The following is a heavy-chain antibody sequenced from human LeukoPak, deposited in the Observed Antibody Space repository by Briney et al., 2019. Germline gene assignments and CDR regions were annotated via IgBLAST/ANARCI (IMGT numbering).Heavy chain of an antibody. CDR2: IKEDGSEK. J-gene: IGHJ5*02. V-gene: IGHV3-7*03. CDR3: AKEYGDYGPDWFDP. Sequence: PGGSLRLSCAASGFTFSNYWMSWVRQAPGKGLEWVANIKEDGSEKYYVDSVKGRSTISRDNARNSLYLQMNSLRAEDTAVYYCAKEYGDYGPDWFDPWGQGNLVTVSS. D-gene: IGHD4-17*01. CDR1: GFTFSNYW.